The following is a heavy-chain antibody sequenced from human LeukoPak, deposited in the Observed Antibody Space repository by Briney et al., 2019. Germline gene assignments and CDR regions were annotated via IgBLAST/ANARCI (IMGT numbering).Heavy chain of an antibody. CDR2: IVGRGGIT. Sequence: TSETLSLTCAVYGGSFSDSYWTWIRQSPGKGLEWVSTIVGRGGITYYADSVKGRFTISRDNSKNTLYLQLNSPRAEDTAVYYCAKTTASLKAGYNLYYFDYWGQGTLVTVSS. D-gene: IGHD5-24*01. V-gene: IGHV3-23*01. CDR3: AKTTASLKAGYNLYYFDY. J-gene: IGHJ4*02. CDR1: GGSFSDSY.